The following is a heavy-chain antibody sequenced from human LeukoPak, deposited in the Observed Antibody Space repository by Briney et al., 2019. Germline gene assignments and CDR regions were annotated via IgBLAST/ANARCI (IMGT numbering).Heavy chain of an antibody. CDR2: INPNSGGT. V-gene: IGHV1-2*02. Sequence: GASVTVSCKASGYTFTGYYMHWVRQAPGQGREWMGWINPNSGGTNYAQKFQGRVTMTRDTPISTAYMELSRLRSDDTAVYYCARDLQYQLLGTAWFDPCGQGALVTVSS. D-gene: IGHD2-2*01. CDR3: ARDLQYQLLGTAWFDP. J-gene: IGHJ5*02. CDR1: GYTFTGYY.